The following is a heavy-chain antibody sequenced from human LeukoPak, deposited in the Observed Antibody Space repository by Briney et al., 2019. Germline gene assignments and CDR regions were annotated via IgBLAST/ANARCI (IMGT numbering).Heavy chain of an antibody. Sequence: GGSLRLSCPASGFTFSSYAMHWVRQAPGKGLEWVAVISYDGSNKYYADSVKGRFTISRDNSKNTLYLQMNSLRAEDTAVYYCARSGSGYSYGAYFDYWGQGTLVTVSS. CDR2: ISYDGSNK. V-gene: IGHV3-30*01. D-gene: IGHD5-18*01. CDR1: GFTFSSYA. J-gene: IGHJ4*02. CDR3: ARSGSGYSYGAYFDY.